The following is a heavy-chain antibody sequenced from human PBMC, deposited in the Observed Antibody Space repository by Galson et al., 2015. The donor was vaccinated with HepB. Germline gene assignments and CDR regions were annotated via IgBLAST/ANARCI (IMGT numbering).Heavy chain of an antibody. CDR1: GFTFDDYA. J-gene: IGHJ4*02. CDR2: ISWNSGSI. D-gene: IGHD3-22*01. CDR3: AKAAPRYYYDSSGYYPSDY. Sequence: SLRLSCAASGFTFDDYAMHWVRQAPGKGLEWVSGISWNSGSIGYADSVKGRFTISRDNAKNSLYLQMNSLRAEDTALYYCAKAAPRYYYDSSGYYPSDYWGQGTLVTVSS. V-gene: IGHV3-9*01.